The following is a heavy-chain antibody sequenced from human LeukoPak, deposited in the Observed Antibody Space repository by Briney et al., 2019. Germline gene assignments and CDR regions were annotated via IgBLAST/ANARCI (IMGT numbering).Heavy chain of an antibody. CDR2: INHSGST. D-gene: IGHD1-7*01. CDR1: GGSIRSSYYY. J-gene: IGHJ5*02. V-gene: IGHV4-39*07. Sequence: SETLSLTCTVSGGSIRSSYYYWGRIRQPPGKGLEWIGEINHSGSTNYNPSLKSRVTISVDTSKNQFSLKLSSVTAADTAVYYCAGSKFYWFDPWGQGTLVTVSS. CDR3: AGSKFYWFDP.